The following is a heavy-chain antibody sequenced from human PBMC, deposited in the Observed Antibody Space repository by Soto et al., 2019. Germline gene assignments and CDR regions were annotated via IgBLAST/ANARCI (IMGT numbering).Heavy chain of an antibody. CDR3: ARAARAQGDCDY. CDR2: ISGYNRDT. Sequence: ASVKVSCKASGYTFISYGLTWVRQAPGQGLEWMGWISGYNRDTNHAQKFQGRVTMTRDTSTSTAYMELRSLTPDDTAVYYCARAARAQGDCDYWGQGTLVTAPQ. V-gene: IGHV1-18*01. D-gene: IGHD3-10*01. CDR1: GYTFISYG. J-gene: IGHJ4*02.